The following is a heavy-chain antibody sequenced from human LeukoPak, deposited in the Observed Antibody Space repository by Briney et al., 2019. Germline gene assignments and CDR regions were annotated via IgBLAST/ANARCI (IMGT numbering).Heavy chain of an antibody. CDR1: GFTFSDYY. J-gene: IGHJ6*03. Sequence: GGSLRLSCAASGFTFSDYYMSWIRQAPGKGLEWVSYISSSGSTIYYADSVKGRLTISRDNAKNSLYLQMNSLRAEDTAVYYCAREGITEGIAVAGTWYYYYYMDVWGKGTTVTISS. CDR2: ISSSGSTI. D-gene: IGHD6-19*01. CDR3: AREGITEGIAVAGTWYYYYYMDV. V-gene: IGHV3-11*01.